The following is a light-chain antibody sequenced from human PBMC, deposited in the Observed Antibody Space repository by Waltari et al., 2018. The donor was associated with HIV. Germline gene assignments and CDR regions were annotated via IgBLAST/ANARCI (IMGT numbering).Light chain of an antibody. CDR1: SSDVGGYNY. Sequence: QSALTQPASLPGSPGQSITISCPGTSSDVGGYNYVSWNQQYPGKAPKLLIYDVTDRPSGVSYRFFGSKSGNTASLTISGLQAEDEADYYCSSYTSSTAWVFGGGTKVTVL. CDR2: DVT. V-gene: IGLV2-14*01. J-gene: IGLJ3*02. CDR3: SSYTSSTAWV.